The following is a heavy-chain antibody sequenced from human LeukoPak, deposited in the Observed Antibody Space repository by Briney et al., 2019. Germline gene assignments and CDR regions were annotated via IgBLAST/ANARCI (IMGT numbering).Heavy chain of an antibody. D-gene: IGHD6-13*01. Sequence: PGGSLRLSCAASGFTVSSNYMSWVRQAPGKGLEWVSVIYSGGSTYYADSVKGRFTISRDNSKNTLYLQMNSLRAEDTAVYYCAREDSSSYYYYKDVWGKGTTVTVSS. CDR1: GFTVSSNY. CDR3: AREDSSSYYYYKDV. V-gene: IGHV3-53*01. CDR2: IYSGGST. J-gene: IGHJ6*03.